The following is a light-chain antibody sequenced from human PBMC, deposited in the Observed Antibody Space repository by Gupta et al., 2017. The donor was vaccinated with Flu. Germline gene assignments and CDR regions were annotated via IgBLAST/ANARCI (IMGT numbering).Light chain of an antibody. CDR2: AAS. J-gene: IGKJ1*01. V-gene: IGKV3-15*01. CDR1: QSVSSN. Sequence: EIVMTQSPATLSVSPGERATLSCRASQSVSSNLAWYQQKPGQAPRLLIYAASTRATGIPARFSGSGSGTEFTLTISSLQSEDFAVYYCQQYNNWPPVFGQGTKVEIK. CDR3: QQYNNWPPV.